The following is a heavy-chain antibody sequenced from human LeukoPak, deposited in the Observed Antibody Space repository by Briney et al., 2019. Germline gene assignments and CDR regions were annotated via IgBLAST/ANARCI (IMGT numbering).Heavy chain of an antibody. J-gene: IGHJ3*02. CDR1: GGSFSGYY. Sequence: PSETLSLTCAVYGGSFSGYYWSWIRQPPGKGLEWIGDINYRGSTNYNSSLKSRVTISVDTSKNQFSLKLSSVTAADTAVYYCARHRPYDSSGSHDAFDIWGQGTMVTVSS. V-gene: IGHV4-34*01. D-gene: IGHD3-22*01. CDR2: INYRGST. CDR3: ARHRPYDSSGSHDAFDI.